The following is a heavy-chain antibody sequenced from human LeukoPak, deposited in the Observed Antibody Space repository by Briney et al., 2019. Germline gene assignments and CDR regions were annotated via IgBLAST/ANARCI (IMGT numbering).Heavy chain of an antibody. J-gene: IGHJ4*02. D-gene: IGHD4-23*01. V-gene: IGHV3-21*01. Sequence: GGSLRLSCAASGFTFSSYSMNWVRQAPGKGLEWVSSISSSSSYIYYADSVKGRFTISRDNAKNSLYLQMNSLRAEDTAVYYCATALTTVVTRDFDYWGQGTLVTVSS. CDR1: GFTFSSYS. CDR3: ATALTTVVTRDFDY. CDR2: ISSSSSYI.